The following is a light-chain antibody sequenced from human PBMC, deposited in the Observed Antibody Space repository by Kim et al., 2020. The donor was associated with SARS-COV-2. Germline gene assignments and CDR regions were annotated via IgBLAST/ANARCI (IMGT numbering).Light chain of an antibody. J-gene: IGLJ3*02. CDR2: DDN. CDR1: SGSIASNY. CDR3: QSYDSNNHGRV. V-gene: IGLV6-57*04. Sequence: NFMLTQPHSVSESPGKTVTISCTRSSGSIASNYVQWYQQRPGSAPTTVIYDDNQRPSGVPDRFSGSIDSSSNSASLTISGLKTEDGADYYCQSYDSNNHGRVFGGGTQLTVL.